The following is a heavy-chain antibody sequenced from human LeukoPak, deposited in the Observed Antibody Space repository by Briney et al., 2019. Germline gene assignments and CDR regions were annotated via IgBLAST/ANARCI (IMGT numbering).Heavy chain of an antibody. V-gene: IGHV3-13*01. CDR3: IRGGIRVSGIDAFDI. Sequence: GGSLRLSCAASGFTFRDYDMHWVRQVPGRGLEWVSAIGIGDDTHYPDSVKGRFTISRENAKNSSCLQMNTLRDGDTAVYYCIRGGIRVSGIDAFDIWGQGTMVTVSS. CDR2: IGIGDDT. D-gene: IGHD5/OR15-5a*01. CDR1: GFTFRDYD. J-gene: IGHJ3*02.